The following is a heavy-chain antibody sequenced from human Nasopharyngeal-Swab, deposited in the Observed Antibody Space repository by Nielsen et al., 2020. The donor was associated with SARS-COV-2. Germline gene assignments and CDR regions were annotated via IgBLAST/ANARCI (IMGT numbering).Heavy chain of an antibody. J-gene: IGHJ6*03. CDR3: ARERLGYCSSTSCYGGERYYYYYYMDV. CDR2: IYHSGST. D-gene: IGHD2-2*01. Sequence: VRQAPGKGLEWIGEIYHSGSTNCNPSLKSRVTISVDKSKNQFSLKLSSVTAADTAVYYCARERLGYCSSTSCYGGERYYYYYYMDVWGKGTTVTVSS. V-gene: IGHV4-4*02.